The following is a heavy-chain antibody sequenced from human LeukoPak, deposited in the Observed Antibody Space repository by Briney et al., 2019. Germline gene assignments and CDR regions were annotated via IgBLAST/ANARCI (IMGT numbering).Heavy chain of an antibody. Sequence: SVKVSCKASGGTFSSYAISWVRQATGQGLEWMGGIIPIFGTANYAQKFQGRVTNTADESTSTAYMELSSLRSEDTAVYYCARAPLLWFGELLTRNYYYYGMDVWGKGTTVTVSS. CDR3: ARAPLLWFGELLTRNYYYYGMDV. CDR1: GGTFSSYA. D-gene: IGHD3-10*01. CDR2: IIPIFGTA. J-gene: IGHJ6*04. V-gene: IGHV1-69*01.